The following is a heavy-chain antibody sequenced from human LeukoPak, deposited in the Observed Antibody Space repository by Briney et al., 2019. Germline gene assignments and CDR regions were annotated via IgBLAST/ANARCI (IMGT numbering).Heavy chain of an antibody. Sequence: RASVKVSCKASGYTFTSYGISWVRQAPGQGLEWMGWISAYNGNTNYAQKLQGRVTMTTDTSTSTAYMELRSLRSDDTAVYYCARVLDNYDTVYYFDYWGQGTLVTVSS. CDR1: GYTFTSYG. CDR2: ISAYNGNT. D-gene: IGHD3-22*01. J-gene: IGHJ4*02. V-gene: IGHV1-18*01. CDR3: ARVLDNYDTVYYFDY.